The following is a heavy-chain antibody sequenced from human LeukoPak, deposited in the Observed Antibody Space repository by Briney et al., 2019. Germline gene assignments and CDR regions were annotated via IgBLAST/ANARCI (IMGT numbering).Heavy chain of an antibody. Sequence: GASVKVSCKASGYTFTGYYMHWVRQAPGQGLEWMGWINPNSGGTNYAQKFQGRVTMTRDTSISTAYMELSRLRSDDTAVYYCASSSLYCSSTSCPDAFDIWGQGTMVTVSS. CDR3: ASSSLYCSSTSCPDAFDI. V-gene: IGHV1-2*02. CDR1: GYTFTGYY. J-gene: IGHJ3*02. CDR2: INPNSGGT. D-gene: IGHD2-2*01.